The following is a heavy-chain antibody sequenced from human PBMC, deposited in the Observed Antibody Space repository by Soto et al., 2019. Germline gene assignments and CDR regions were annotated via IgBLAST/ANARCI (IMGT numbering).Heavy chain of an antibody. J-gene: IGHJ4*02. CDR2: ISAYSGNT. Sequence: ASVKVSCKASGYTFTSYGISWVRQAPGQGLEWMGWISAYSGNTNYAQKLQGRVTMTTDTSTSTAYMELRSLRSDDTAVYYCARTQYYYDSSGYLDWGQGTLVTVSS. V-gene: IGHV1-18*01. D-gene: IGHD3-22*01. CDR1: GYTFTSYG. CDR3: ARTQYYYDSSGYLD.